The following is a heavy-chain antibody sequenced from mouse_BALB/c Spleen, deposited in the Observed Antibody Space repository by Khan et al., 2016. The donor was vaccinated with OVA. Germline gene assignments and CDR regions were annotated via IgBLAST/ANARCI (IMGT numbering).Heavy chain of an antibody. D-gene: IGHD1-1*01. CDR1: GYSITSDYA. Sequence: EVQLQESGPDLVKPSQSLSLTCTVTGYSITSDYAWNWIRQFPGSKLEWMGYISYSGSTSYTPSLKSRISITRDTSKNQFFLQLNSVTTEDTATYYCALRTYWGQGTLVTVSA. V-gene: IGHV3-2*02. CDR3: ALRTY. J-gene: IGHJ3*01. CDR2: ISYSGST.